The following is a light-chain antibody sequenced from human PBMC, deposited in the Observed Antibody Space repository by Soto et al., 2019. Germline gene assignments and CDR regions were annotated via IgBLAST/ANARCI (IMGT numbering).Light chain of an antibody. V-gene: IGKV3-20*01. J-gene: IGKJ2*01. CDR3: QQYCSSPPKYT. CDR1: QSVSSSY. Sequence: EIVLTQSPGTLSLSPGERATLSCRASQSVSSSYLAWYQQKPGQAPRLLISGASSRATGIPDRFSGSGSGTDFTLTISRLEPEDFAVYFCQQYCSSPPKYTFGQGTRLEIK. CDR2: GAS.